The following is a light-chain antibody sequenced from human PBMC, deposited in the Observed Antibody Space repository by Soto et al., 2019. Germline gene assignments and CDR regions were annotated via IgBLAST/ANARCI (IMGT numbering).Light chain of an antibody. V-gene: IGKV3-15*01. CDR1: QSVSSN. CDR3: QQYGSSGT. CDR2: GTS. J-gene: IGKJ1*01. Sequence: EIVRTQSPATLSLSPGERATLSCRASQSVSSNLAWYQQKPGQAPRLLIYGTSTRATGIPARFSGSGSGTEFTLTISSLQSEDFAVYYCQQYGSSGTFGQGTKVDI.